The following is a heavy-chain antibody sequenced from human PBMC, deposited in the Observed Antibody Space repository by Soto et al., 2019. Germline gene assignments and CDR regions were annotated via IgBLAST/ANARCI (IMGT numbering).Heavy chain of an antibody. J-gene: IGHJ4*02. CDR3: AKDFLRYCTTGSCYYFNF. CDR1: GFTFSSFC. CDR2: TSYDGNNK. V-gene: IGHV3-30*18. Sequence: GGSLRLSCAASGFTFSSFCMHGFRQSPGKGLEWVALTSYDGNNKYYADSGKGRFTISRDNSKNTLYLQMNSLRVEDTAVYYCAKDFLRYCTTGSCYYFNFWGQGTLVTVSS. D-gene: IGHD2-8*01.